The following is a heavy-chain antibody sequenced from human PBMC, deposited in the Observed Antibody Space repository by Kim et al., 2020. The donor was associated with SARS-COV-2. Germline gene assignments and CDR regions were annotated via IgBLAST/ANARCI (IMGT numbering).Heavy chain of an antibody. CDR2: INAANGKT. Sequence: ASVKVSCKASGYTFINYAIHWVRQAPGQRLEWMGWINAANGKTKYSQKFQGRVTLNRERTGHTGYMEWSSRTVDDTAVVYCVKDLTVAGTFSYFHHWGQG. J-gene: IGHJ1*01. CDR1: GYTFINYA. CDR3: VKDLTVAGTFSYFHH. V-gene: IGHV1-3*01. D-gene: IGHD6-19*01.